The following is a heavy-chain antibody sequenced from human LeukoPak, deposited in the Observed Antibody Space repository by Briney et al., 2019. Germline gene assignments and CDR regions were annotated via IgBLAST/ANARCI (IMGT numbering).Heavy chain of an antibody. CDR3: ARVHQNNWFDP. V-gene: IGHV4-34*01. J-gene: IGHJ5*02. Sequence: SETLSLTCAVYGGSFSGYYWSWIRQPPRKGLEWIGEINHSGSTNYNPSLKSRVTISVDTSKNQFSLKLRSVTAADTAVYYCARVHQNNWFDPWGQGTLVTVSS. CDR2: INHSGST. CDR1: GGSFSGYY.